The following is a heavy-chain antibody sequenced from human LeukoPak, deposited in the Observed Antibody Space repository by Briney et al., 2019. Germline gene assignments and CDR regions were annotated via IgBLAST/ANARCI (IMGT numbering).Heavy chain of an antibody. CDR3: ARHLDTAMVPTFDY. V-gene: IGHV4-39*01. D-gene: IGHD5-18*01. Sequence: PSETLSLTCTVSGGSISSSSYYWGWIRQPPGKGLEWIGSIYYSGSTYYNPSLKSRVTISVDTSKNQFSLKLSSVTAADTAVYYCARHLDTAMVPTFDYWGQGTLVTVSS. CDR2: IYYSGST. J-gene: IGHJ4*02. CDR1: GGSISSSSYY.